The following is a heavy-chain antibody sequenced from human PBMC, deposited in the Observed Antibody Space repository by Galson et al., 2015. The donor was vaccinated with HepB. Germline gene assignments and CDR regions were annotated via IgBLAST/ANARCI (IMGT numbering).Heavy chain of an antibody. CDR2: IIPIFGTA. CDR1: GGTFSSYA. Sequence: SVKVSCKASGGTFSSYAISWVRQAPGQGLEWMGGIIPIFGTANYAQKFQGRVTITADKSTSTAYMELSSLRSEDTAVYYCAREGVEVGATLYFDYWGQGTLVTVSS. D-gene: IGHD1-26*01. J-gene: IGHJ4*02. CDR3: AREGVEVGATLYFDY. V-gene: IGHV1-69*06.